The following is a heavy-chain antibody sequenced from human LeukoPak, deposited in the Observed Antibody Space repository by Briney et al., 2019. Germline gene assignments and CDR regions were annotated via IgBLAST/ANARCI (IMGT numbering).Heavy chain of an antibody. Sequence: KSSETLSLTCTVSGGSISSSSYFWGWIRQPPGKGLECIGNIYYSGGTYYNPSLKSRVTISVGTSENQFSLRLSSVTAADTAVYYCARLRRDGYYYFDYRGQGTLVTVSS. V-gene: IGHV4-39*01. CDR3: ARLRRDGYYYFDY. CDR1: GGSISSSSYF. J-gene: IGHJ4*02. D-gene: IGHD5-24*01. CDR2: IYYSGGT.